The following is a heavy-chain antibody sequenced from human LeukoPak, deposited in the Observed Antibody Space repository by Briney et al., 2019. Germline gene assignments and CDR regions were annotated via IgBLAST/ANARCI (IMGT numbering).Heavy chain of an antibody. CDR3: AKAKVYSSSALDY. CDR2: IRYDGSNK. Sequence: GGSLRLSCAASGFTFSSYGMHWVRQAPGKGLEWVAFIRYDGSNKYYADSVKGRFTISRDNSKNTLYLQMNSLRAEDTAVYYCAKAKVYSSSALDYWGQGTLATVSS. V-gene: IGHV3-30*02. CDR1: GFTFSSYG. J-gene: IGHJ4*02. D-gene: IGHD6-6*01.